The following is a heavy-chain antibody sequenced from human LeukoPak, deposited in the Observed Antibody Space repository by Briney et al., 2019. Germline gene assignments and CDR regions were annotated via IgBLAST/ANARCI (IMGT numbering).Heavy chain of an antibody. V-gene: IGHV3-21*01. Sequence: GGSLRLSCAASGFTFRSYSMNWVRQAPGKGLEWVSSISSSSSYIYYADSVKGRFTISRDNAKNSLYLQMNSLRAEDTAVYYCARDQGAVAGRNYWGQGTLVTVSS. J-gene: IGHJ4*02. CDR2: ISSSSSYI. CDR1: GFTFRSYS. CDR3: ARDQGAVAGRNY. D-gene: IGHD6-19*01.